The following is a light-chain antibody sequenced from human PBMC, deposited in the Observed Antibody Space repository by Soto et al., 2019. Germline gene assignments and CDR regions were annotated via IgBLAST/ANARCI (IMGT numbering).Light chain of an antibody. CDR3: QSYDSSRSAPYV. CDR1: SSNIGAGYD. V-gene: IGLV1-40*01. Sequence: QSVLTQPPSVSGAPGQRVTISCTGSSSNIGAGYDVHWYQQLPGTAPKLLIYGNSNRPSGVPDRFSGSKSGTSASLAITGLQAEDEADYYCQSYDSSRSAPYVFGPGTKVTVL. J-gene: IGLJ1*01. CDR2: GNS.